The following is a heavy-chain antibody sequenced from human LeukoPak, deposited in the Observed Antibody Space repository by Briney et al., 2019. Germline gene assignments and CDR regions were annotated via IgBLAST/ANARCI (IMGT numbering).Heavy chain of an antibody. CDR2: ITSGSKYI. Sequence: GGSLRLSCAASEFAFSSYSMSWFRQAPGKGLEWVASITSGSKYIFYADSVRGRFTISRYNAENSLFLHMKSLRADDTGVYFCARDEETVAGLNGFDLWGQGTLVTVSS. CDR1: EFAFSSYS. V-gene: IGHV3-21*01. J-gene: IGHJ4*02. CDR3: ARDEETVAGLNGFDL. D-gene: IGHD6-19*01.